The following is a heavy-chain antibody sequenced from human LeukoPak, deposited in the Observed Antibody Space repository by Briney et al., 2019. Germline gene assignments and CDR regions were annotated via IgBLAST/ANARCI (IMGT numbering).Heavy chain of an antibody. CDR2: IYTSGST. CDR3: AREYCSGYNCNSKFYFDF. D-gene: IGHD2-15*01. J-gene: IGHJ4*02. Sequence: SETLSLTCAVPGGSISTNYWSWMPQPAGEGLEWIGRIYTSGSTNYNPSLKSRVTMSIDMSKNQFSLRLRSVTAADTAVYYCAREYCSGYNCNSKFYFDFWGQGTLVTVSS. V-gene: IGHV4-4*07. CDR1: GGSISTNY.